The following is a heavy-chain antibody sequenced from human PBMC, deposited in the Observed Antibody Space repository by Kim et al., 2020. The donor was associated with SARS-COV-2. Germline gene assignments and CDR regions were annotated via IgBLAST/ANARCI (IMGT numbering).Heavy chain of an antibody. V-gene: IGHV3-33*01. J-gene: IGHJ3*02. CDR3: AITRLAVSAFDI. Sequence: YFADSVQRRFTISRDYYKITLYLQMNSLRAEDTAVYYCAITRLAVSAFDIWGQGTMVTVSS. D-gene: IGHD6-19*01.